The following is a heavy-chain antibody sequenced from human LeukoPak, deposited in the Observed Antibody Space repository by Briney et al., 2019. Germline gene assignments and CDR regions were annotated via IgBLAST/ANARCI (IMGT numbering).Heavy chain of an antibody. CDR1: GFTFSSYE. V-gene: IGHV3-48*03. CDR3: ARDSPPDILTGYLPDAFDI. J-gene: IGHJ3*02. D-gene: IGHD3-9*01. Sequence: PGGSLRLSCAASGFTFSSYEMNWVRQAPGKGLEWVSYISSSGSTIYYADSVKGRFTISRDNAKNSLYLQMNSLRAEDTAVYYCARDSPPDILTGYLPDAFDIWGQGTMVTVSS. CDR2: ISSSGSTI.